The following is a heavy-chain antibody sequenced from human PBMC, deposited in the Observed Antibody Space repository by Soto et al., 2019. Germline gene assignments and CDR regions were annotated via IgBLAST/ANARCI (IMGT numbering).Heavy chain of an antibody. D-gene: IGHD3-16*02. CDR2: ISDSGDRT. Sequence: EVQLMESGGGLVQPGGSLRLSCASSGFTLSMSAVNWVRQAPGKGLEWVSYISDSGDRTYYADSVKGRFTISRDRSKNTGSLQMDSRRAEDTAVYYCAKDRGIIVKAGDAFDVWGQGTKVTVSS. V-gene: IGHV3-23*01. CDR1: GFTLSMSA. CDR3: AKDRGIIVKAGDAFDV. J-gene: IGHJ3*01.